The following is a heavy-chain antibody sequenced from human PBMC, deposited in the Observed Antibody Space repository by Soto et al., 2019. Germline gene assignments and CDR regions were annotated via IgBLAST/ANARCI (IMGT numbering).Heavy chain of an antibody. Sequence: QVRLVESGGGVVQPGRSLRLSCTASGFRFSSYAMYWFRQPPGKGLEWVAVISHDGINKHYADSVKGRVTVSRDNSNHSLYLQLNSLRGEDTAMYYCARDMYSSDYFAKWFESWGQGTLVTVSS. CDR2: ISHDGINK. CDR3: ARDMYSSDYFAKWFES. J-gene: IGHJ5*01. V-gene: IGHV3-30-3*01. CDR1: GFRFSSYA. D-gene: IGHD6-19*01.